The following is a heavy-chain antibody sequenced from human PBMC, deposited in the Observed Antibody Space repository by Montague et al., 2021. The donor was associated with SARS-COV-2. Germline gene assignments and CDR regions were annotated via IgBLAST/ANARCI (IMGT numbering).Heavy chain of an antibody. CDR2: IYSAGSST. J-gene: IGHJ4*02. V-gene: IGHV3-23*03. D-gene: IGHD3-10*01. Sequence: SLRLSCAASGFTFSSYVMSRVRQPPGKGLEWVSLIYSAGSSTSYADSVKGRFTISRDNSKNTMYLQMNSLRAEDTAVYYRFGESSDPYYFDYWGQGTLVTVSS. CDR1: GFTFSSYV. CDR3: FGESSDPYYFDY.